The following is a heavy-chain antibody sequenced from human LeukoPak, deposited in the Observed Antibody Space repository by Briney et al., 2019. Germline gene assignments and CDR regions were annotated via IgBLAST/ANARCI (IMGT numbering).Heavy chain of an antibody. CDR2: INPNSGGT. V-gene: IGHV1-2*02. CDR1: GYTFTGYY. Sequence: ASVKVSYKASGYTFTGYYMHWVRQAPGQGLEWMGWINPNSGGTNYAQKFQGRVTMTRDTSISTAYMELSRLRSEDTAVYYCAREPPREHRTNGICYWAFDIWGQGTMVTVSS. D-gene: IGHD2-8*01. CDR3: AREPPREHRTNGICYWAFDI. J-gene: IGHJ3*02.